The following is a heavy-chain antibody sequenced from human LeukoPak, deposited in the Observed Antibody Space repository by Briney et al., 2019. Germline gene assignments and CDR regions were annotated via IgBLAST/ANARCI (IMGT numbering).Heavy chain of an antibody. Sequence: PSETLSLTCAVYGGSFSGYYWSWIRQPPGKGLEWIGEINHSGSTNYNPSLKSRVTISVDTSKDQFSLKLSSVTAADTAVYYCARGFLYYDFWSGYYQDYFDYWGQGTLVTVSS. CDR3: ARGFLYYDFWSGYYQDYFDY. D-gene: IGHD3-3*01. CDR1: GGSFSGYY. J-gene: IGHJ4*02. CDR2: INHSGST. V-gene: IGHV4-34*01.